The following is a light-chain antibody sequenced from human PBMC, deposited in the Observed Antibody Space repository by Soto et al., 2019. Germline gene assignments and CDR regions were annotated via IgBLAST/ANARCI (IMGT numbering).Light chain of an antibody. V-gene: IGLV1-44*01. CDR1: SSNIGRNS. J-gene: IGLJ3*02. CDR3: AAWDDNLTGWV. CDR2: TDN. Sequence: QAVLTQPPSASGTPGQRVTISCSGSSSNIGRNSVNWYQQLPGTAPKLLIYTDNDRPSGVPDRFSGSKSGTSASLAISGLQSEDEADYYCAAWDDNLTGWVFGGGTQLTVL.